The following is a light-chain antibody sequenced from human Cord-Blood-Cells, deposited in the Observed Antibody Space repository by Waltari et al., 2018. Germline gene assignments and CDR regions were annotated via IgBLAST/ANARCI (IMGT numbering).Light chain of an antibody. CDR2: AAS. J-gene: IGKJ2*01. CDR1: QSISSY. V-gene: IGKV1-39*01. CDR3: QQSYSTPYT. Sequence: DIHQTQSPPSLSASVGDRVTITCRASQSISSYLNWYQQKPGKAPKLLIYAASSLQSGVPSRFSGSGSGTDFTLTISSLQPEDFATYYCQQSYSTPYTFGQGTKLEIK.